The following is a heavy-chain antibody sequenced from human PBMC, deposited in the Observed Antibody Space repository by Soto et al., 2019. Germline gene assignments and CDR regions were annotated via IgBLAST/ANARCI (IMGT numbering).Heavy chain of an antibody. J-gene: IGHJ5*02. CDR1: GLTFSSYA. D-gene: IGHD5-12*01. V-gene: IGHV3-30-3*01. CDR3: ARDRGPNWFDP. CDR2: ISYDGSNK. Sequence: GSLRLSCAASGLTFSSYAMHWVRQAPGKGLEWVAVISYDGSNKYYADSVKGRFTISRDNSKNTLYLQMNSLRAEDTAVYYCARDRGPNWFDPWGQGTLVTVSS.